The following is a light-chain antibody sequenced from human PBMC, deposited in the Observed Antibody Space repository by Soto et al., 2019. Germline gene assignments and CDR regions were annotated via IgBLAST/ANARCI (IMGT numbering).Light chain of an antibody. J-gene: IGLJ3*02. CDR3: QSYDNSLNGGV. V-gene: IGLV1-40*01. Sequence: QLVLTQPPSVSGAPGQRVTISCTGSSSNIGAGYGVHWYQQAPGAVPKLIIYGNNNRPSGVPDRISGSKSGTSVTLAITGLQADDEADYYCQSYDNSLNGGVFGGGTKLTVL. CDR1: SSNIGAGYG. CDR2: GNN.